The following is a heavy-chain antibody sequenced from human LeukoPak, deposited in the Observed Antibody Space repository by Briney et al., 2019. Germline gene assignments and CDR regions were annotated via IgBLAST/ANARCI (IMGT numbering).Heavy chain of an antibody. Sequence: PGGSLRLSRAASGFTFSSYEINWVRPAPRRGPEWVSYISSSGSTIYYADSVRGRFTISRDNAKNSLYLQMNSLRAEDTGVYYCAELGITMIGGVWGKGTTVTISS. CDR1: GFTFSSYE. D-gene: IGHD3-10*02. V-gene: IGHV3-48*03. CDR3: AELGITMIGGV. J-gene: IGHJ6*04. CDR2: ISSSGSTI.